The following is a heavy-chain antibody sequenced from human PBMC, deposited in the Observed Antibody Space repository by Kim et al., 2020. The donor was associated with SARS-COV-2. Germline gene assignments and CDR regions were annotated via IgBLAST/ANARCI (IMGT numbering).Heavy chain of an antibody. CDR2: TRNKANSYTT. V-gene: IGHV3-72*01. CDR3: TTGYGSGREGMDV. Sequence: GGSLRLSCAASGFTFSDHYMDWVRQAPGKGLEWVGRTRNKANSYTTEYAASVKGRFTISRDDSKNSLYLQMNSLKTEDTAVYYCTTGYGSGREGMDVWGQGTTVTVSS. D-gene: IGHD3-10*01. CDR1: GFTFSDHY. J-gene: IGHJ6*02.